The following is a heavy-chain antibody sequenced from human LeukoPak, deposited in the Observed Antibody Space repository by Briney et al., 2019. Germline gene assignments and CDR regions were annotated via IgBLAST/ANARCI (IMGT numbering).Heavy chain of an antibody. D-gene: IGHD2-15*01. V-gene: IGHV3-30*02. CDR2: IRYDGSNK. CDR3: VKDIVVVVAAQPFDY. J-gene: IGHJ4*02. Sequence: GGSLRLSCAASGFTFSSYGMHWVRQAPGKGLEWVAFIRYDGSNKYYADSVKGRFTISRDNSKNTLYLQMNSLRAEDTAVYYCVKDIVVVVAAQPFDYWGQGTLVTVSS. CDR1: GFTFSSYG.